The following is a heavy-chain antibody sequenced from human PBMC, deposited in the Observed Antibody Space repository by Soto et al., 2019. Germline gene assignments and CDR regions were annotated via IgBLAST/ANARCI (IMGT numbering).Heavy chain of an antibody. V-gene: IGHV3-23*01. CDR1: GFTFSSYA. J-gene: IGHJ4*02. CDR2: ISGSGGST. Sequence: GGSLRLSCAASGFTFSSYAMSWVRQAPGKGLEWVSAISGSGGSTYYADSVKGRFTISRDNSKNTLYLQMNSLRAEDTAVYYCAKDVAPIQAQTYDDWGQGTLVTVSS. D-gene: IGHD5-18*01. CDR3: AKDVAPIQAQTYDD.